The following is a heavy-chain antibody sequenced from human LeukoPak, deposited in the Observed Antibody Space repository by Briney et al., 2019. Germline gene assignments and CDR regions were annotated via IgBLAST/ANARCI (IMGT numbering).Heavy chain of an antibody. CDR1: GFTFSSYA. J-gene: IGHJ4*02. CDR3: AKQSALYSGSYYADY. CDR2: ISGSGGST. Sequence: PGGSLRLSCAASGFTFSSYAMSWVRQAPGKGLGWVSAISGSGGSTYYADSVKGRFTISRDNSENTLYLQMNSLRAEDAAVYYCAKQSALYSGSYYADYWGQGTLVTVPS. V-gene: IGHV3-23*01. D-gene: IGHD1-26*01.